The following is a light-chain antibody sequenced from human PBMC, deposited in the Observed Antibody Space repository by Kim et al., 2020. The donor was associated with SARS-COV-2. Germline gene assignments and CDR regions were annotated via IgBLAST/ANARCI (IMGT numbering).Light chain of an antibody. J-gene: IGKJ4*01. CDR1: PSISSL. CDR3: QQYNSYPLT. CDR2: KTS. V-gene: IGKV1-5*03. Sequence: ASVGDTFPLTCRASPSISSLVAWYQQKPGGAPILLIYKTSSLESGVPSRFSGSGSGTEFTLTISSLQPDDFATYFCQQYNSYPLTFGGGTKVYIK.